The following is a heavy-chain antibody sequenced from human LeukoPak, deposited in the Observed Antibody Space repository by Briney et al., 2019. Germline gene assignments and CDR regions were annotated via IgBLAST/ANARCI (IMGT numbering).Heavy chain of an antibody. CDR1: GVTFSSYS. D-gene: IGHD6-13*01. J-gene: IGHJ6*03. CDR2: ISTSSSYI. Sequence: GGSLRLSCAASGVTFSSYSMNWVRQAPGKGREWGSFISTSSSYIHNADSVKGRFTISRDNAENSLYLQMNSLRAEDTAVYYCARAAIAAARIYYYMDVWGKGTTVTVSS. V-gene: IGHV3-21*01. CDR3: ARAAIAAARIYYYMDV.